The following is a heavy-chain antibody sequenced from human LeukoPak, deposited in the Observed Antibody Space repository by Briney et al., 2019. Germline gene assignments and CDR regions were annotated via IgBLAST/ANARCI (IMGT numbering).Heavy chain of an antibody. V-gene: IGHV1-46*01. CDR3: ARGSSDGYDSSGYYGVRFDY. D-gene: IGHD3-22*01. Sequence: ASVKVSCKASGYTFTSYYMHWVRQAPGQGLEWMGIINPSGGSTSYAQKFQGRVTMTRDTSTSTVYMELSSLRSEDTAVYYCARGSSDGYDSSGYYGVRFDYWGQGTLVTVSS. J-gene: IGHJ4*02. CDR2: INPSGGST. CDR1: GYTFTSYY.